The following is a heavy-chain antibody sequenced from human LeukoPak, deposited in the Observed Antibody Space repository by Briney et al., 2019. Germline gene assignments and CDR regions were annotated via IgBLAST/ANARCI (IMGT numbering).Heavy chain of an antibody. V-gene: IGHV4-39*01. Sequence: PSETLSLTCNVSGVSISSSSYYWGWIRQPPGKGLEWIGSIYSSGSTYYNSSLKSRVTISIDASKNQFSLKLSSVTAADPAVYYCARRRGTSIVVVVAASNWFDPWGQGTLVTVSS. J-gene: IGHJ5*02. CDR1: GVSISSSSYY. CDR2: IYSSGST. CDR3: ARRRGTSIVVVVAASNWFDP. D-gene: IGHD2-15*01.